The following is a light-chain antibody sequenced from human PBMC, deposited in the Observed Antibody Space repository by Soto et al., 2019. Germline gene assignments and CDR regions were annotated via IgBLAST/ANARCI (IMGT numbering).Light chain of an antibody. J-gene: IGKJ1*01. CDR1: QSVSSD. CDR2: GAS. Sequence: EIVMTQSPATLSVSPGERATLSCRASQSVSSDLAWYEQKPGQAPRLLIYGASTRATGIPARFSGSGSGTEFTLTISRLEPDDFAVYYCQQYGSSSWTFGQGTKVDIK. CDR3: QQYGSSSWT. V-gene: IGKV3-15*01.